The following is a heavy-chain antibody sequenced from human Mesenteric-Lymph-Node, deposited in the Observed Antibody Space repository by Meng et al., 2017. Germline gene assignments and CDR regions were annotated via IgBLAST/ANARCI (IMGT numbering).Heavy chain of an antibody. CDR1: GDSVSSNSAA. D-gene: IGHD1-26*01. J-gene: IGHJ4*02. V-gene: IGHV6-1*01. Sequence: LSLTCAISGDSVSSNSAAWNWIRQSPLRGLEWLGRTYYRSKWYNDYAVSVKSRITINPDTSKNQFSLQLNSVTPEDTAVYYCARQVGATGRGDFDYWGQGTLVTVSS. CDR3: ARQVGATGRGDFDY. CDR2: TYYRSKWYN.